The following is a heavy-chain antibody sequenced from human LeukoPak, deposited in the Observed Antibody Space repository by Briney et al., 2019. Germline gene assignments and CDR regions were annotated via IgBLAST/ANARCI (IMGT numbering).Heavy chain of an antibody. J-gene: IGHJ3*02. D-gene: IGHD2-2*02. V-gene: IGHV3-7*01. CDR2: IKQDGSEK. CDR3: ARDVGVPAAIPDAFDI. Sequence: PGKSLRLSCATSGFTFSGYGMHWVRQAPGKGLEWVANIKQDGSEKYYVDSVKGRFTISRDNAKNSVYLQMNSLRAEDMAVYYCARDVGVPAAIPDAFDIWGQGTMVTVSS. CDR1: GFTFSGYG.